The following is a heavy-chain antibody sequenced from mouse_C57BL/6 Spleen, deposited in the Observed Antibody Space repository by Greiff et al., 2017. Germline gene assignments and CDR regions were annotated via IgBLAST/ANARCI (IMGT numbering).Heavy chain of an antibody. CDR2: IDPSDSYT. J-gene: IGHJ2*01. D-gene: IGHD2-1*01. CDR1: GYTFTSYW. Sequence: QLQQPGAELVKPGASVKLSCKASGYTFTSYWMQWVKQRPGQGLEWIGEIDPSDSYTNYNQKFKGKATLTVDTSSSTAYMQLSSLTSEDSAVYYCARRDGNYLDYWGQGTTLTVSS. V-gene: IGHV1-50*01. CDR3: ARRDGNYLDY.